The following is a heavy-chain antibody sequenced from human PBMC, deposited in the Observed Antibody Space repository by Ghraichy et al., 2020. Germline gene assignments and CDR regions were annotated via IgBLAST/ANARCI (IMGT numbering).Heavy chain of an antibody. J-gene: IGHJ2*01. CDR1: GGSISSSCYY. CDR2: IYYSGST. Sequence: SETLSLTCTVSGGSISSSCYYWGWIRQPPGKGLEWIGSIYYSGSTYYNPSLKSRVTISVDTSKNQFSLKLSSVTAADTAVYYCARRGFRGWYFDLWGRGTLVTVSS. D-gene: IGHD3-10*01. CDR3: ARRGFRGWYFDL. V-gene: IGHV4-39*01.